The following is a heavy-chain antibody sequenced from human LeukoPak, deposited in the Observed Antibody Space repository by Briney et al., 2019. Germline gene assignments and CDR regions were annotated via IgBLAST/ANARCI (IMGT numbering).Heavy chain of an antibody. V-gene: IGHV3-11*04. Sequence: GGSLRLSCAASGFTFSDYYMSWIRQAPGKGLEWVSYISSSGGSTYYADSVKGRFTISRDNAKNSLYLQMNSLRAEDTAVYYCARFSGTYYGYFDYCGQGTLVTVSS. J-gene: IGHJ4*02. CDR3: ARFSGTYYGYFDY. D-gene: IGHD1-26*01. CDR2: ISSSGGST. CDR1: GFTFSDYY.